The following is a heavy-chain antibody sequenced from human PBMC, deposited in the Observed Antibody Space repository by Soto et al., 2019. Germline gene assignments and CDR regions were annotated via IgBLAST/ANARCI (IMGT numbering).Heavy chain of an antibody. CDR2: IYYSGSN. CDR3: ARVDYGQLNFDY. Sequence: SGPTLVNPTQTLTLTCTFSGFSLKTGGMCVNWIRQPPGKALEWLGYIYYSGSNYYNPSLKSRVTISVDTSKNQFSLKLSSVTAADPAVYYWARVDYGQLNFDYWGQGTLVTVS. CDR1: GFSLKTGGMC. V-gene: IGHV4-30-4*08. J-gene: IGHJ4*02. D-gene: IGHD3-10*01.